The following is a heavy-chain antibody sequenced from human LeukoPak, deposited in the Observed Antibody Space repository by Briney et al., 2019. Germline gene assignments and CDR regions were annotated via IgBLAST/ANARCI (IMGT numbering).Heavy chain of an antibody. J-gene: IGHJ4*02. CDR1: GGTFSSYD. Sequence: EASVKVSCKASGGTFSSYDISWVRQAPGQGLEWMGWINPNSGGTNYAQKFQGRVTMTRDTSISTAYMELSSLRSDDTAVYYCARSIVGATPIDYWGQGTLVTVSS. CDR3: ARSIVGATPIDY. D-gene: IGHD1-26*01. CDR2: INPNSGGT. V-gene: IGHV1-2*02.